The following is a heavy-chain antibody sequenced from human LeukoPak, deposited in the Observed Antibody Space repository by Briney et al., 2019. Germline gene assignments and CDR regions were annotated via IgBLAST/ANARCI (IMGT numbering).Heavy chain of an antibody. Sequence: GGSLRLSCAASGFTFSSYGMHWVRQAPGKGLEWVAVISYDGSNKYYADSVKGRFTISRDNSKNTLYLQMNSVRAEDTGVYYCAKGPGYSSGWYWDDAFEMWPQGTVVSV. V-gene: IGHV3-30*18. CDR2: ISYDGSNK. J-gene: IGHJ3*02. D-gene: IGHD6-19*01. CDR1: GFTFSSYG. CDR3: AKGPGYSSGWYWDDAFEM.